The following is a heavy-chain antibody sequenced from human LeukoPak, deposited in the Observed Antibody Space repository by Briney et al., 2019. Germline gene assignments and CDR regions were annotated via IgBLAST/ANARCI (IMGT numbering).Heavy chain of an antibody. V-gene: IGHV1-2*02. Sequence: GASVKVSCKASGYTFTGYYMHWVRQAPGQGLEWMGWINPNSGGTNYAQKFRGRVTMTGDTSISTAYMELSRLRSDDTAVYYCAREEGITIFGVVSTRDKNWFDPRGQGTLVTVSS. CDR3: AREEGITIFGVVSTRDKNWFDP. D-gene: IGHD3-3*01. CDR1: GYTFTGYY. J-gene: IGHJ5*02. CDR2: INPNSGGT.